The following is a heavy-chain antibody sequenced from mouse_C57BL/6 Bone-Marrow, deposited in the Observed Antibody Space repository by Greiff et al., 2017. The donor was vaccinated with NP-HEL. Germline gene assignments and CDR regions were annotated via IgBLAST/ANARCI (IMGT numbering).Heavy chain of an antibody. D-gene: IGHD2-3*01. Sequence: DVKLVESGGGLVQPGGSLKLSCAASGFTFSDYYMYWVRQTPEKRLEWVAYISNGGGSTYYPDTVKGRFTISRDNAKNTLYLQMSRLKSEDTAMYYCARHDGYYFDYWGRGTTLTVSS. CDR2: ISNGGGST. CDR1: GFTFSDYY. V-gene: IGHV5-12*01. CDR3: ARHDGYYFDY. J-gene: IGHJ2*01.